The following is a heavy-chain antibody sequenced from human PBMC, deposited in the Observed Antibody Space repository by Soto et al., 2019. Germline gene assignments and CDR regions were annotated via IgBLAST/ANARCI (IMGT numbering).Heavy chain of an antibody. CDR2: INAGNGNT. CDR3: ARGVGCSSTSCSKGLNDY. CDR1: GYTFTSYA. J-gene: IGHJ4*02. Sequence: ASVKVSCKASGYTFTSYAMHWVRQAPGQRLEWMGWINAGNGNTKYSQKFQGRVTITRDTSASTAYMELSSLRSEDTAVYYCARGVGCSSTSCSKGLNDYWGQGTLVTVSS. D-gene: IGHD2-2*01. V-gene: IGHV1-3*01.